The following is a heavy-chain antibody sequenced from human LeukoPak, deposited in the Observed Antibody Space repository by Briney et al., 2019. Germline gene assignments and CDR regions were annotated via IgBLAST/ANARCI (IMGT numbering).Heavy chain of an antibody. CDR2: IKQDGSDK. Sequence: GGSLRLSCAASGFTFSSYWMSWVRQAPGKGLEWVANIKQDGSDKYYVDSVKGRFTISRANAKTSLYLQMNSLRTEDTAVYYGAKEQWLAGFDYWGQGTLVTVSS. D-gene: IGHD6-19*01. CDR1: GFTFSSYW. CDR3: AKEQWLAGFDY. J-gene: IGHJ4*02. V-gene: IGHV3-7*01.